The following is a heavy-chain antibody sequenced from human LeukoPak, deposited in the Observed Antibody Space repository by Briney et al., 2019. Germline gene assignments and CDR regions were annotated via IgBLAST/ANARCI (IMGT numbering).Heavy chain of an antibody. D-gene: IGHD2-15*01. J-gene: IGHJ4*02. CDR2: ISSSSYI. Sequence: PGGSLRLSCAASGFTFSSYSMNWVRQAPGKGLEWVSSISSSSYIYYADSVKGGFTISRDNAKNSLYLQMNSLRAEDTAVYYCARVVGGYCSGGSCSVDYWGQGTLVTVSS. V-gene: IGHV3-21*01. CDR1: GFTFSSYS. CDR3: ARVVGGYCSGGSCSVDY.